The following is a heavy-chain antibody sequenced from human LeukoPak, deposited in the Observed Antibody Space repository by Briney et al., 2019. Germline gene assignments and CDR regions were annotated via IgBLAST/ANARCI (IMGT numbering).Heavy chain of an antibody. V-gene: IGHV3-49*03. CDR2: IRSKADGGTT. CDR3: ARDDRPPGRDFDY. CDR1: GFTFRDYN. J-gene: IGHJ4*02. Sequence: PGGSLRLSCTASGFTFRDYNINWFRQAPGRGLEWVGFIRSKADGGTTEYAASVKGRFTISRDDSKNVAYLQINNLRAEDTALYYCARDDRPPGRDFDYWGQGTLVTVSS.